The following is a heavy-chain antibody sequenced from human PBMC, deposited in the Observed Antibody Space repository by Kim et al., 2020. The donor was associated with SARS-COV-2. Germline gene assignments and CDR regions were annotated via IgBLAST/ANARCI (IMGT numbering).Heavy chain of an antibody. Sequence: GGSLRPSCAASGFTFSSCAMHWVRQAPGKGLEWVAVIWFDGSNINYADSVKGRFTISRDNSKNTLYLQMNTLRAEDTAVYYCAREFDYYDTTALDYFDFWGQGTLVTVSS. V-gene: IGHV3-33*01. D-gene: IGHD3-22*01. J-gene: IGHJ4*02. CDR3: AREFDYYDTTALDYFDF. CDR2: IWFDGSNI. CDR1: GFTFSSCA.